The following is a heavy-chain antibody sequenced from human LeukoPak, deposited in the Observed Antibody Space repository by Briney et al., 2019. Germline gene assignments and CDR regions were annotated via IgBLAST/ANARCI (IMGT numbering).Heavy chain of an antibody. V-gene: IGHV3-15*01. CDR2: IKTKTVGGAT. CDR1: GFTFSNAW. Sequence: GGSLRLSCAASGFTFSNAWMSWVRQAPGKGLEWVGRIKTKTVGGATDYAAPVKGRFTISRDDSKNTLYLQKNSLKTEDTAVYYCVRGLLTSMVDANPWGQGTLVTVSS. CDR3: VRGLLTSMVDANP. D-gene: IGHD2-15*01. J-gene: IGHJ5*02.